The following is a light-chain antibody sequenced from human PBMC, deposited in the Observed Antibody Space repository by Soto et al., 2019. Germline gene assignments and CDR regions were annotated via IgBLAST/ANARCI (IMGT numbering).Light chain of an antibody. CDR3: QQYGSSPPWT. Sequence: EIVLTQSPATLSLAPCERATLSFSASQSVYNSLAWFQQKPGQAPRLLIYGASSRATGIPDRFSGSGSGTDFTLTISRLEPEDFAVYYCQQYGSSPPWTFGQGTKVDIK. V-gene: IGKV3-20*01. CDR2: GAS. CDR1: QSVYNS. J-gene: IGKJ1*01.